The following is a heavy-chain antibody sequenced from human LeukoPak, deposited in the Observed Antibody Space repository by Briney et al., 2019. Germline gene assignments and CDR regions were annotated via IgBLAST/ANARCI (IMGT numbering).Heavy chain of an antibody. J-gene: IGHJ4*02. D-gene: IGHD3-22*01. CDR1: GGSLSGYF. V-gene: IGHV4-34*01. CDR2: INHSGST. CDR3: ARKFRNQFDSSGFFGF. Sequence: SETLSLTCAVSGGSLSGYFWTWIRQAPGKGLEWIGEINHSGSTNYNASLESRVTISVDTSKKQFSLNLNSVTAADTAVYYCARKFRNQFDSSGFFGFWGQGTLVTVSS.